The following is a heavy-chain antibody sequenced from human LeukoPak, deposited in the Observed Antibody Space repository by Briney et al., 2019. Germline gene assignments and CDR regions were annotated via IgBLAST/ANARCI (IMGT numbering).Heavy chain of an antibody. Sequence: SETLCLTCGVSGGSISSTNWWTWVRQPPGEVLEWFGEVHLSRRTNYNPSLESRVTISVDKAKNQFSLQLSSVTAADTAVYYCARLSDNSGYSYGDLIDVWGQGTTVTVSS. CDR1: GGSISSTNW. D-gene: IGHD5-18*01. J-gene: IGHJ6*02. V-gene: IGHV4-4*02. CDR2: VHLSRRT. CDR3: ARLSDNSGYSYGDLIDV.